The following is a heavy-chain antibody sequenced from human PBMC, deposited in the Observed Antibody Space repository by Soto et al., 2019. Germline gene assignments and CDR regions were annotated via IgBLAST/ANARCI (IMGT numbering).Heavy chain of an antibody. CDR2: IWYDGSNK. CDR1: GFTFSSYG. CDR3: ARDGAGTGRANGYFDY. V-gene: IGHV3-33*01. J-gene: IGHJ4*02. D-gene: IGHD6-13*01. Sequence: GGSLRLSFAASGFTFSSYGMHWVRQAPGKGLEWVAVIWYDGSNKYYADSVKGRFTISRDNSKNTLYLQMNSLRAEDTAVYYCARDGAGTGRANGYFDYWGQGTLVTVSS.